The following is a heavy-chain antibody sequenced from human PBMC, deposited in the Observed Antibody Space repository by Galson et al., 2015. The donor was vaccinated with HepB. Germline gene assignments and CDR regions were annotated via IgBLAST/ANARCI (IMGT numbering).Heavy chain of an antibody. D-gene: IGHD6-13*01. V-gene: IGHV3-7*05. CDR1: GFTFSGYW. Sequence: SLRLSCAAAGFTFSGYWMTWVRQAPGKGLEWVANIKEDESEKYYVDSVKGRFTISRDNAKNSLYLQLNGLRAEDTAVHFCARFAGGGYSTSWYRSGFDYWGQGTLVIVSS. J-gene: IGHJ4*02. CDR3: ARFAGGGYSTSWYRSGFDY. CDR2: IKEDESEK.